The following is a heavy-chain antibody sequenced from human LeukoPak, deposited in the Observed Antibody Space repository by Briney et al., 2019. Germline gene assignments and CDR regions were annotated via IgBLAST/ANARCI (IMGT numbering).Heavy chain of an antibody. J-gene: IGHJ4*02. V-gene: IGHV3-74*01. CDR2: IKSDDSST. D-gene: IGHD5-12*01. Sequence: GGSLRLSCAASGFTFSSYRMHWVRQAPGKGLVWVSRIKSDDSSTDYADSVKGRFTISRDNAKNTLYLQMNSLRAEDTAVYYCTTIRSDYWGQGTLVTVSS. CDR3: TTIRSDY. CDR1: GFTFSSYR.